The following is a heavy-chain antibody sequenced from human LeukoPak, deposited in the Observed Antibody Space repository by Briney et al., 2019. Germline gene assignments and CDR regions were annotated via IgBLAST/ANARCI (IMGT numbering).Heavy chain of an antibody. CDR2: IVSNGDST. V-gene: IGHV3-64D*09. CDR1: GFTFSRYG. J-gene: IGHJ6*02. Sequence: QPGESLRLSCVASGFTFSRYGMHWVRQAPGKGLEYVSAIVSNGDSTYYADSVKGRFTISRDNAKNTLYLQMSSLRPDDTAVYYCVNPGWYYDSSGYSYYYGMDVWGQGTTVTVSS. D-gene: IGHD3-22*01. CDR3: VNPGWYYDSSGYSYYYGMDV.